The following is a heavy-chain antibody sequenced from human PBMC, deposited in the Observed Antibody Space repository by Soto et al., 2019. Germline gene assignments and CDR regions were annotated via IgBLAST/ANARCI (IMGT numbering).Heavy chain of an antibody. J-gene: IGHJ4*02. CDR1: GFTFSSYG. CDR2: ISYDGSNK. CDR3: AKDEGSGYSYFDY. V-gene: IGHV3-30*18. D-gene: IGHD3-22*01. Sequence: QVQLVESGGGVVQPGRSLRLSCAASGFTFSSYGMHWVRQAPGKGLEWVAVISYDGSNKYYADSVKGRFTISRDNSKNTLYLQMNSLRAEDTAVYYCAKDEGSGYSYFDYWGQGTLVTVSS.